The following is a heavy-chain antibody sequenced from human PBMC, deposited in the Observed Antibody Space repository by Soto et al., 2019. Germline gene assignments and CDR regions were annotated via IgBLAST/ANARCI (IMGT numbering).Heavy chain of an antibody. J-gene: IGHJ5*02. CDR1: GYSFTSYW. CDR2: IDPSDSYT. D-gene: IGHD6-13*01. Sequence: GESLKISCKGSGYSFTSYWISWVRQMPGKGLEWMGRIDPSDSYTNYSPSFQGHVTISADKSISTAYLQWSSLKASDTAMYYCARHSFGAAVPNGGNWFDPWGQGTLVTVSS. V-gene: IGHV5-10-1*01. CDR3: ARHSFGAAVPNGGNWFDP.